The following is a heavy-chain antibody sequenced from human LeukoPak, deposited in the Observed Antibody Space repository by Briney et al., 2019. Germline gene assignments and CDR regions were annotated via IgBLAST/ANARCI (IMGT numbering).Heavy chain of an antibody. CDR3: ARFLEASDY. J-gene: IGHJ4*02. CDR1: GFTFGDYA. V-gene: IGHV3-9*01. CDR2: ISWNSGSI. Sequence: GGSLRLSCTASGFTFGDYAMTWVRQAPGKGLEWVSGISWNSGSIGYADSVKGRFTISRDNAKNSLYLQMNSLRAEDTAVYYCARFLEASDYWGQGTLVTVSS. D-gene: IGHD2/OR15-2a*01.